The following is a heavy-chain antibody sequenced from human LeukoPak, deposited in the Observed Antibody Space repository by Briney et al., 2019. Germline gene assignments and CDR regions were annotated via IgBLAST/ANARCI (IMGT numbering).Heavy chain of an antibody. J-gene: IGHJ4*02. CDR1: GYSFDEYA. V-gene: IGHV3-9*01. D-gene: IGHD2-2*01. Sequence: GGSLRLSCVGSGYSFDEYAMHWVRQAPGKGLEWVSGINWKSDKIGYADSVKGRFTISRDNSKNSLYLQMNSLRVEDTALYYCAKDRYCTSSSCPIDYWGQGTMVTVSS. CDR2: INWKSDKI. CDR3: AKDRYCTSSSCPIDY.